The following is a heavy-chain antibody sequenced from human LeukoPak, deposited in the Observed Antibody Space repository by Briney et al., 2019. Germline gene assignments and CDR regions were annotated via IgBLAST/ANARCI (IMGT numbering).Heavy chain of an antibody. CDR3: ARGRSYGFDFDS. V-gene: IGHV4-61*01. Sequence: SETLSLTCDVSGVSINTCCYYWTWIRQPPGKGLEWIGYKYYSGSTRYNSSLRSRLTTSLDSSKNQFSLRLTSVTAADTAVYYCARGRSYGFDFDSWGPGTLVIVSS. CDR1: GVSINTCCYY. J-gene: IGHJ4*02. CDR2: KYYSGST. D-gene: IGHD5-18*01.